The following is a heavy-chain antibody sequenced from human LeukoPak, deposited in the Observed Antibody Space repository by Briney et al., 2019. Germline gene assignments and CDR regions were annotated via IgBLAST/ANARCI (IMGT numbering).Heavy chain of an antibody. CDR3: AKDIPSSSWYLGY. CDR2: IRSDGNNK. Sequence: SGGSLRLSCAASGFTFSSCAMHWVRQAPGKGLEWVALIRSDGNNKYYADSVKGRFTISRDHAKNPLYPEMNSLRPEDTAVYYCAKDIPSSSWYLGYWGQGTLVTVSS. D-gene: IGHD6-13*01. J-gene: IGHJ4*02. CDR1: GFTFSSCA. V-gene: IGHV3-30*02.